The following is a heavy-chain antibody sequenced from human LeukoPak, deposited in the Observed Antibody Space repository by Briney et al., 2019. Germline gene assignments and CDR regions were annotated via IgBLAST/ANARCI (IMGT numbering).Heavy chain of an antibody. CDR1: GFTFSNYG. V-gene: IGHV3-23*01. Sequence: GGSLRLSCAASGFTFSNYGMSWVRQAPGRGLEWVSTITGSGTNTDYADSVKGRFTISRDNSKNTLYLQMNSLRGDDTAVYYCARVRYSSGDGLYYFDYWGQGTLVTVSS. D-gene: IGHD6-19*01. CDR2: ITGSGTNT. CDR3: ARVRYSSGDGLYYFDY. J-gene: IGHJ4*02.